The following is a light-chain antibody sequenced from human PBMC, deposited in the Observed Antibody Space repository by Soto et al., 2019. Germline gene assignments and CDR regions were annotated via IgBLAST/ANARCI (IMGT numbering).Light chain of an antibody. CDR3: CSYAGSSLVV. V-gene: IGLV2-23*02. Sequence: QSALTQPASVSGSPGQSITISCTGTSSDVGSYNLVSWYQQHPGKAPRLMIYEVSNRPSGVSNRFSGSKSGNTASLTISGLQAEDEADYSCCSYAGSSLVVFGGGTKLTVL. CDR2: EVS. J-gene: IGLJ2*01. CDR1: SSDVGSYNL.